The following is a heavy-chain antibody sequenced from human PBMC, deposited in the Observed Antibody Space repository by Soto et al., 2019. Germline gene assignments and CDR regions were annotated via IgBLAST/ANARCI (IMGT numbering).Heavy chain of an antibody. V-gene: IGHV3-23*01. CDR3: AQGLTAVTFYYFES. Sequence: PGGSLRLSCAASGFTFSSYAMSWVRQAPGKGLEWVSALRGSGDYTQYADSVKGRFTISRDNSKNTLYLQMNSLRAEDTAIYYCAQGLTAVTFYYFESWGQGTLVTVSS. D-gene: IGHD4-17*01. J-gene: IGHJ4*02. CDR2: LRGSGDYT. CDR1: GFTFSSYA.